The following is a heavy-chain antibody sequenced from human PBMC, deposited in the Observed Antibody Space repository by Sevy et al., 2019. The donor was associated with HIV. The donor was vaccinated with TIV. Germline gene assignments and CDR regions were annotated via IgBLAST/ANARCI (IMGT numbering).Heavy chain of an antibody. CDR3: TLYDYGTDTFDI. Sequence: GGSLRLSCAASGFTFSNARMSWVRQAPGKGLEWVGRIKSKTDGGTTDYAAPMKGRFTISREDSKNTLYLQMNSLKTEDTAVYYCTLYDYGTDTFDIWGQGTMVTVSS. J-gene: IGHJ3*02. CDR1: GFTFSNAR. V-gene: IGHV3-15*01. CDR2: IKSKTDGGTT. D-gene: IGHD3-10*01.